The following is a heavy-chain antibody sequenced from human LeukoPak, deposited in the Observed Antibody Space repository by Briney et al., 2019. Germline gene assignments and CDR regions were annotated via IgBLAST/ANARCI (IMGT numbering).Heavy chain of an antibody. J-gene: IGHJ4*02. CDR3: AARRRGYSYGRLDY. CDR1: GFAFSDYS. Sequence: GGPLRLSCAASGFAFSDYSMNWVRQAPGKGLEWVSYISSSDNTIHYADSVKGRFTISRDNAKNSLYLEMNSLRDEDTAVYYCAARRRGYSYGRLDYWGQGTLVTVSS. CDR2: ISSSDNTI. V-gene: IGHV3-48*02. D-gene: IGHD5-18*01.